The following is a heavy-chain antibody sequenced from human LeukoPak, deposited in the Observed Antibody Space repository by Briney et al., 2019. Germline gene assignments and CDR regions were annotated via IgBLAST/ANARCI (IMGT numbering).Heavy chain of an antibody. Sequence: PSETLSLTCSVSGGSISSYYWSWIRQPPGKGLEWIGYIYYSGSTNYNPSLKSRVTISVDTSKNQFSLKLSSVTAADTAVYYCARHGFTYYDYVWGSYRTGDAFDVWGQGTMVTVSS. CDR2: IYYSGST. V-gene: IGHV4-59*08. D-gene: IGHD3-16*02. CDR1: GGSISSYY. CDR3: ARHGFTYYDYVWGSYRTGDAFDV. J-gene: IGHJ3*01.